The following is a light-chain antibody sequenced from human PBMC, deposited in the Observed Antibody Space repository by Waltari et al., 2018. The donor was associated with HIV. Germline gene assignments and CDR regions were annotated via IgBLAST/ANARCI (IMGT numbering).Light chain of an antibody. CDR2: AAS. Sequence: IVITQSPATLSLPPVERATLPCTPSQTNSSNLAWYQHKPGQSPRLLIYAASTRATGIPARFSASGSGTEFTLTISSLQSEDFAVYYCQQYSHWPLMYNFGQGTKLEIK. J-gene: IGKJ2*01. CDR1: QTNSSN. CDR3: QQYSHWPLMYN. V-gene: IGKV3-15*01.